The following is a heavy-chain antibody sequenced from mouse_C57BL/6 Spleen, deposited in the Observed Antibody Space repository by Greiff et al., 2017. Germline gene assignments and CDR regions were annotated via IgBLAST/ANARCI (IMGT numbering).Heavy chain of an antibody. CDR3: ARYRETGPFAY. V-gene: IGHV1-26*01. J-gene: IGHJ3*01. D-gene: IGHD4-1*01. CDR2: INPNNGGT. CDR1: GYTFTDYY. Sequence: EVKLQQSGPELVKPGASVKISCKASGYTFTDYYMNWVKQSHGKSLEWIGDINPNNGGTSYNQKFKGKATLTVDKSSSTAYMELRSLTSEDSAVYYCARYRETGPFAYWGQGTLVTVSA.